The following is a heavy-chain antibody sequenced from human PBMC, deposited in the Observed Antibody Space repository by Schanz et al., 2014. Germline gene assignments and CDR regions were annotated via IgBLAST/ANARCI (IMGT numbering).Heavy chain of an antibody. D-gene: IGHD6-19*01. CDR2: INPNNGVT. J-gene: IGHJ2*01. CDR1: GYSFSAHY. CDR3: ARLSVAGRPHVNYWYFDL. V-gene: IGHV1-2*04. Sequence: QGQLVQSGAEVKKPGASLKVSCKASGYSFSAHYLHWEREAPGQGLDWMGWINPNNGVTKFAQKFQGWVTMTRDTSISTAYMEVSRLKSDDTAVYYCARLSVAGRPHVNYWYFDLWGRGTLVTVSS.